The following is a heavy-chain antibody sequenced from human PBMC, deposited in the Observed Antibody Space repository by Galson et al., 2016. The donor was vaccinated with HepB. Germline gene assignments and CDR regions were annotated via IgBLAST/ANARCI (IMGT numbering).Heavy chain of an antibody. CDR2: ISGSGGST. CDR1: GFTFSSYV. Sequence: SLRLSCAASGFTFSSYVMSWVRQAPGKGLEWVSVISGSGGSTYYADSVKGRFTISRDNSKNTMYLQMYSLRAEDTAVYYCAKDYSNYFWYFDFWGRGTLVTVSS. V-gene: IGHV3-23*01. D-gene: IGHD4-11*01. J-gene: IGHJ2*01. CDR3: AKDYSNYFWYFDF.